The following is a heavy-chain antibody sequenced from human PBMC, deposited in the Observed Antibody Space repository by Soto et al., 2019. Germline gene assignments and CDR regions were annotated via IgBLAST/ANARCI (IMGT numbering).Heavy chain of an antibody. Sequence: GGSLRLSCAASGFTVSSNYMSWVRQAPGKGLEWVSVIYSGDNTYYADSVRGRFTISRDNSKNTLYLQMNSLRAEDTAVYYCARGAAMVLFDYWGQGTLVTVSS. D-gene: IGHD5-18*01. CDR2: IYSGDNT. CDR1: GFTVSSNY. CDR3: ARGAAMVLFDY. J-gene: IGHJ4*02. V-gene: IGHV3-53*01.